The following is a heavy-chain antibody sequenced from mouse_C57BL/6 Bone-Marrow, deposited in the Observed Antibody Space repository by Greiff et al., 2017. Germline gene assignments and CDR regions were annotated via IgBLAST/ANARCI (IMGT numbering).Heavy chain of an antibody. D-gene: IGHD2-4*01. CDR2: IYPGGGYT. CDR1: GYSFTNYW. Sequence: VKLQESGAELVRPGPSVKMSCKASGYSFTNYWIGWAKLRPGHGLEWIGDIYPGGGYTNYNEKFKGKATLTADKSSSTAYMQFSSLTSEDSAIYYCARSGDYRWFAYWGQGTLVTVSA. CDR3: ARSGDYRWFAY. V-gene: IGHV1-63*01. J-gene: IGHJ3*01.